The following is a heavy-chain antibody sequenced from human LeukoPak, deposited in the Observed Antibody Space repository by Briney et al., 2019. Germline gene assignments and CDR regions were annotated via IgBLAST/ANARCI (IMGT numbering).Heavy chain of an antibody. CDR3: ASQPGEWELRPTHDAFDI. Sequence: PSETLSLTCTVSGGSISSYYWSWIRQPAGKGLEWIGRIYTSGSTNYNPSLKSRVTMSVDTSKNQFSLKLSSVTAADTAVYYCASQPGEWELRPTHDAFDIWGQGTMVTVSS. V-gene: IGHV4-4*07. CDR2: IYTSGST. CDR1: GGSISSYY. D-gene: IGHD1-26*01. J-gene: IGHJ3*02.